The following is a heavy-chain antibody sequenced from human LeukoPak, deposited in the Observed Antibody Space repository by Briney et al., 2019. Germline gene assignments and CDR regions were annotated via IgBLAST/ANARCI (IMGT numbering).Heavy chain of an antibody. J-gene: IGHJ5*02. D-gene: IGHD3-3*01. Sequence: ASETLSLTCAVYGGSFSGYYWSWIRQPPGKGLEWIGEINHSGSTNYNPSLKSRVTISVDTSKNQFSLKLSSVTAADTAVYYCARGQVTIFGVVRNWFDPWGQGTLVTVSS. CDR1: GGSFSGYY. V-gene: IGHV4-34*01. CDR2: INHSGST. CDR3: ARGQVTIFGVVRNWFDP.